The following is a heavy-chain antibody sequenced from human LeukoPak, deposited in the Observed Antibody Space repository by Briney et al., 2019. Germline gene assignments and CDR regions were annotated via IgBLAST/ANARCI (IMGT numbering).Heavy chain of an antibody. D-gene: IGHD3-22*01. CDR1: GYTFTSYD. CDR3: ASSYYDSSGYYNFDY. CDR2: MNPNSGNT. Sequence: ASVKVSCKASGYTFTSYDINWVRQATGQGLEWMGWMNPNSGNTGYAQKFQGRVSITRDTSISTAYMELSSLRSEDTAVYYCASSYYDSSGYYNFDYWGQGTLVTVSS. V-gene: IGHV1-8*03. J-gene: IGHJ4*02.